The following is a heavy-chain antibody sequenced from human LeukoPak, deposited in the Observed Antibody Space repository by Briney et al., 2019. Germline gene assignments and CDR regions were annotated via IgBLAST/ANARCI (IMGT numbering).Heavy chain of an antibody. CDR2: ISGSGGRT. Sequence: TGGSLRLSCAASGFTFSSYAMSWVRQAPGKGLEWVSAISGSGGRTYYADSVKGRFTISRDNSKNTLYLQMNSLRAEDTAVYYCAKTTQYYDFWSGGFDYWGQGTLVTVSS. CDR1: GFTFSSYA. D-gene: IGHD3-3*01. J-gene: IGHJ4*02. V-gene: IGHV3-23*01. CDR3: AKTTQYYDFWSGGFDY.